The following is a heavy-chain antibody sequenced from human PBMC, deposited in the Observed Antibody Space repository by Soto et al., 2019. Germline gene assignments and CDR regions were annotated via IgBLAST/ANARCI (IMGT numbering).Heavy chain of an antibody. CDR2: FDPEDGET. D-gene: IGHD2-15*01. CDR3: ATDLVVVRGRDAFDI. J-gene: IGHJ3*02. Sequence: GASVEVSCKVSGYTLTELSMHWVRQAPGKGLEWMGGFDPEDGETIYAQKFQGRVTMTEDTSTDTAYMELSSLRSEDTAVYYCATDLVVVRGRDAFDIWGQGTMVTVSS. V-gene: IGHV1-24*01. CDR1: GYTLTELS.